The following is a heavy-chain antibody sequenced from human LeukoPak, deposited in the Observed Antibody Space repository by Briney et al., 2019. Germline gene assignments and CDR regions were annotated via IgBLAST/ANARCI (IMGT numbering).Heavy chain of an antibody. CDR1: EYNFATYW. J-gene: IGHJ4*02. V-gene: IGHV5-51*01. Sequence: GESLKISFNGSEYNFATYWIGWGRQIPGQGLELMGIIYPGDSDTRYSPSFQGQVTISADKSISTAYLQGRSLKASDTAMHHCARHGYCSSTSCGFDYWGQGTLVTVSS. CDR2: IYPGDSDT. D-gene: IGHD2-2*03. CDR3: ARHGYCSSTSCGFDY.